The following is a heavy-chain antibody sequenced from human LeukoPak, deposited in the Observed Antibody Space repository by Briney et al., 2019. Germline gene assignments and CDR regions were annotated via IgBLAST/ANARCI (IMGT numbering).Heavy chain of an antibody. D-gene: IGHD1-1*01. Sequence: GRALRLSRAASGFPFCNASKRGVRQAPGKGLEGVGRLKSKIYAGTTDYAAPVKGRFTISREDSNNTPSLQLNRLIAQDNAVYYCPTDTTAFDYWGQGTLVTVSS. CDR2: LKSKIYAGTT. CDR3: PTDTTAFDY. CDR1: GFPFCNAS. V-gene: IGHV3-15*01. J-gene: IGHJ4*02.